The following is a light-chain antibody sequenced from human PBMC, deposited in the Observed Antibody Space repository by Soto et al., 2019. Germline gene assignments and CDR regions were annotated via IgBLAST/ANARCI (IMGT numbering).Light chain of an antibody. CDR1: SSNIGAGYD. Sequence: QSVLTQPPSVSGAPGQRVTISCTGSSSNIGAGYDVHWYQQLPGTAPKLLIYGNSNRPSGVPDRFSGSKSGTSASLAITGLQAEDEADYYCQSYYSRLSGLVFGGGTQLTVL. CDR2: GNS. CDR3: QSYYSRLSGLV. J-gene: IGLJ2*01. V-gene: IGLV1-40*01.